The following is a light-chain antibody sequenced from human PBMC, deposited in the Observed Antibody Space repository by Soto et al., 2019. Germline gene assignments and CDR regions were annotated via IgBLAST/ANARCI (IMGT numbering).Light chain of an antibody. Sequence: DIQMTQSPSSVSSAVGDRVTITCRASQDISTWLGRYQQKPGKAPTLLIYRASTLHSGVPSRFSGSGSGTDFTLTIHSLQPEDFATYHCQQTHSFPLTFGGGEKVVI. CDR3: QQTHSFPLT. CDR2: RAS. V-gene: IGKV1-12*01. CDR1: QDISTW. J-gene: IGKJ4*01.